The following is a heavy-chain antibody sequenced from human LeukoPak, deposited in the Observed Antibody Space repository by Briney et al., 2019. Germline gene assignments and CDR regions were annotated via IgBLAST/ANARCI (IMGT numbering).Heavy chain of an antibody. D-gene: IGHD3-10*01. CDR1: GFTFSSYA. CDR3: AKTYFYSSGGAY. V-gene: IGHV3-23*01. Sequence: GGSLRLSCAASGFTFSSYAMSWVRQAPGKGLGWVSAISGSGGSTYYADSVKGRFTISRDNSKNTLYLQMNSLRVEDTAIYYCAKTYFYSSGGAYWGQGTLVTVSS. J-gene: IGHJ4*02. CDR2: ISGSGGST.